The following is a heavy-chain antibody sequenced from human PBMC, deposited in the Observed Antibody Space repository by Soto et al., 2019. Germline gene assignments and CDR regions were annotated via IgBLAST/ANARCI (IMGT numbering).Heavy chain of an antibody. CDR2: ISYDGSNK. CDR1: GFTFSSYA. V-gene: IGHV3-30-3*01. CDR3: ARDPSSGWYWDY. J-gene: IGHJ4*02. Sequence: GGSLRLSCAASGFTFSSYAMHWVRQAPGKGLEWVAVISYDGSNKYYADSVKGRFTISRDNSKNTLYLQMNSLRAEDTAVYYCARDPSSGWYWDYWGQGTLVTVSS. D-gene: IGHD6-19*01.